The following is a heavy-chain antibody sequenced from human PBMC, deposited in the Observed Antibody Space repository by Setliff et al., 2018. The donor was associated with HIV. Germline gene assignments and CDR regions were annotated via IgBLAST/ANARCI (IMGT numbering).Heavy chain of an antibody. D-gene: IGHD2-15*01. J-gene: IGHJ4*02. CDR3: AREGPCGNSCYSNY. CDR2: VIPIFDRS. CDR1: GGAFSSYA. Sequence: SVKVSCKASGGAFSSYAISWVRQAPGQGLEWMGRVIPIFDRSHYAEKFQGRVTMTADKSTSTAYVELSSLRSDDSAMYYCAREGPCGNSCYSNYWGQGTLVTVSS. V-gene: IGHV1-69*04.